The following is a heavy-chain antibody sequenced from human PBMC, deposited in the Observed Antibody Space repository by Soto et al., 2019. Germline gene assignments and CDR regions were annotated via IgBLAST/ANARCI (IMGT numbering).Heavy chain of an antibody. D-gene: IGHD6-6*01. CDR1: GGSFSSYA. Sequence: PAKLSCKASGGSFSSYAISWVRQDNGQGLEWMGGIIPIFGTANYAQKFQGRVTITADESTSTAYMELSSLRSEDTAVYYCARDPSIAARSRFDPWGQGTLVTVSS. J-gene: IGHJ5*02. V-gene: IGHV1-69*13. CDR2: IIPIFGTA. CDR3: ARDPSIAARSRFDP.